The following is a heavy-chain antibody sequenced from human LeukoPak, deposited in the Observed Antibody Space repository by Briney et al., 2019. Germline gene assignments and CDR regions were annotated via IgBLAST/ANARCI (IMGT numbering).Heavy chain of an antibody. CDR1: GFTFDDYA. CDR3: ARDGRYYYDSSGYSSFDY. V-gene: IGHV3-11*04. Sequence: GGSLRLSCAASGFTFDDYAMHWVRQAPGKGLEWVSYISSSGSTIYYADSVKGRFTISRDNAKNSLYLQMNSLRAEDTAVYYCARDGRYYYDSSGYSSFDYWGQGTLVTVSS. CDR2: ISSSGSTI. J-gene: IGHJ4*02. D-gene: IGHD3-22*01.